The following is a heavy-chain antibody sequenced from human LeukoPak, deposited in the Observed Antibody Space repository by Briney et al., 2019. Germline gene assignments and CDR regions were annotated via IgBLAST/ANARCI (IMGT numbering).Heavy chain of an antibody. V-gene: IGHV4-59*01. J-gene: IGHJ6*02. CDR2: IYYSGST. D-gene: IGHD3-10*01. Sequence: SETLPLTCTVSGGSISSYYWSWIRQPPGKGLEWIGYIYYSGSTNYNPSLKSRVTISVDTSKNQFSLKLSSVTAADTAVYYCARYGSGSYYRPYYYYGMDVWGQGTTVTVSS. CDR1: GGSISSYY. CDR3: ARYGSGSYYRPYYYYGMDV.